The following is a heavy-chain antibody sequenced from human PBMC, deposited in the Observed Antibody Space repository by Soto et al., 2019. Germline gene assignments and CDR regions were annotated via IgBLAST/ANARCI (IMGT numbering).Heavy chain of an antibody. CDR1: GGSISSYY. D-gene: IGHD5-12*01. V-gene: IGHV4-59*01. J-gene: IGHJ4*02. Sequence: QVQLQESGPGLVKPSETLSLTCTVSGGSISSYYWSWIRQPPGKGLEWIGYIYYSGSTNYNPSLKSRVTISVDTSKNQFSLKLSSVTAADTAVYYCARGQRWLQCLDYWGQGTLVTVSS. CDR3: ARGQRWLQCLDY. CDR2: IYYSGST.